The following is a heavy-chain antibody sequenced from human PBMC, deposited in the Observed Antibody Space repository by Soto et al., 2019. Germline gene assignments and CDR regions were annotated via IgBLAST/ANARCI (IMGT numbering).Heavy chain of an antibody. D-gene: IGHD6-19*01. CDR1: GFTFSSYA. V-gene: IGHV3-23*01. CDR2: ISGSGGST. J-gene: IGHJ4*02. Sequence: GGSLRLSCAASGFTFSSYAMSWVRQAPGKGLEWVSAISGSGGSTYYADSVKGRFTISRDNSKNTLYLQMNSLRAEDTAVYYCAKGLEAEGIEVAGTPFDYWGQLSLVTVSA. CDR3: AKGLEAEGIEVAGTPFDY.